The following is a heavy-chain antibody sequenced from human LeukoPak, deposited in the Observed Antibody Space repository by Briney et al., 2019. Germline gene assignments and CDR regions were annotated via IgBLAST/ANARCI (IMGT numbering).Heavy chain of an antibody. CDR3: AKVMDVMTTKYAFDI. D-gene: IGHD4-17*01. CDR1: GFTFSSYG. Sequence: PGRSLRLSCAASGFTFSSYGVHWVRQAPGKGLEWVAVISYDGSNKYYADSVKGRFTISRDNSKNTLYLQMNSLRAEDTAVYYCAKVMDVMTTKYAFDIWGQGTMVTVSS. V-gene: IGHV3-30*18. CDR2: ISYDGSNK. J-gene: IGHJ3*02.